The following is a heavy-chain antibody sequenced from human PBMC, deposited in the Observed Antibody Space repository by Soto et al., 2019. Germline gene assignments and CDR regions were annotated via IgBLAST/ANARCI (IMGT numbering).Heavy chain of an antibody. Sequence: GASVKVSCKASGGTFSSYAISWVRQAPGQGLEWMGGIIPIFGTANYAQKFQGRVTITADESTSTAYMELSSLRSEDTAVYYCARGVYGWYLGALGVWGQGTMVTVSS. CDR3: ARGVYGWYLGALGV. J-gene: IGHJ3*01. CDR1: GGTFSSYA. V-gene: IGHV1-69*13. D-gene: IGHD6-19*01. CDR2: IIPIFGTA.